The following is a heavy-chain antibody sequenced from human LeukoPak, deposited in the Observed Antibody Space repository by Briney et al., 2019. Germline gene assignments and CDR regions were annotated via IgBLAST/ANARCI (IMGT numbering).Heavy chain of an antibody. D-gene: IGHD2-2*01. CDR1: GGSISSYY. CDR2: VNHSGST. Sequence: SETLSLTYTVSGGSISSYYWSWIRQPPGKGLEWIGEVNHSGSTNYNPSLKSRVTISVDTSKNQFSLKLSSVTAADTAVYYCARGPDIVVVPAAPSRDYWGQGTLVTVSS. CDR3: ARGPDIVVVPAAPSRDY. V-gene: IGHV4-34*01. J-gene: IGHJ4*02.